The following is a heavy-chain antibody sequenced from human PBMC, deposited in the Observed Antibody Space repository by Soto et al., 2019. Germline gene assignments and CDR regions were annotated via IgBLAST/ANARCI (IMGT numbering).Heavy chain of an antibody. V-gene: IGHV3-23*01. Sequence: GGSLRLSCAASGFTFSSYAMSWVRQAPGKGLEWVSAISGSGGSTYYADSVKGRFTISRDNSKNTLYLQMNSLRAEDTAVYYCAYDRAGADKNTYDYWGQGTLVTVPQ. CDR2: ISGSGGST. CDR1: GFTFSSYA. CDR3: AYDRAGADKNTYDY. D-gene: IGHD2-15*01. J-gene: IGHJ4*02.